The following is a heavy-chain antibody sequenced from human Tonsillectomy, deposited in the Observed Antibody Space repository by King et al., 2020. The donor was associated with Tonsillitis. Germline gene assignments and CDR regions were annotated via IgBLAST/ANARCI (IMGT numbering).Heavy chain of an antibody. CDR2: ISSSSIYI. J-gene: IGHJ6*02. CDR1: GFTFSSYS. D-gene: IGHD6-6*01. CDR3: ARSEYSSSSYGMDV. V-gene: IGHV3-21*01. Sequence: VQLVESGGGLVKPGGSLRLSCVASGFTFSSYSMNWVRQAPGKGLEWVSSISSSSIYIYYADSVKGRFTISRDNAKNSLYLQMNSLRAEDTAVYFCARSEYSSSSYGMDVWGQGTTVTVSS.